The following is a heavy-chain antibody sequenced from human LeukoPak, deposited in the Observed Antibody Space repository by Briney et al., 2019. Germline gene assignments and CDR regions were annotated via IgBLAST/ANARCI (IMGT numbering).Heavy chain of an antibody. V-gene: IGHV1-2*02. CDR1: GYTFTGYY. CDR3: ASALLLGVAFDI. J-gene: IGHJ3*02. Sequence: GASVKVSCKASGYTFTGYYMHWVRQAPGQGLEWMGWINPNSGGTNYAQKFLGRVTMTRATSISTAYMELSRLRSDDTAVYYCASALLLGVAFDIWGQGTMVTVSS. CDR2: INPNSGGT. D-gene: IGHD3-10*01.